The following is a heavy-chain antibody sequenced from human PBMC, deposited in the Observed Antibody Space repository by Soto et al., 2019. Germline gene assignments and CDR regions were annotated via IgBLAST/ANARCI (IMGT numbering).Heavy chain of an antibody. Sequence: LSLTCTVSGDSISSGGYFWSWIRQHPGKGLEWIGNIYYSGRTYYSPALKSRVNMSVDRSKNQFSMNLSSVTAADTAVSFCARFAKEENPKVGSWYYFDYWGPGTRVTVSS. D-gene: IGHD6-13*01. CDR3: ARFAKEENPKVGSWYYFDY. J-gene: IGHJ4*02. CDR2: IYYSGRT. V-gene: IGHV4-31*03. CDR1: GDSISSGGYF.